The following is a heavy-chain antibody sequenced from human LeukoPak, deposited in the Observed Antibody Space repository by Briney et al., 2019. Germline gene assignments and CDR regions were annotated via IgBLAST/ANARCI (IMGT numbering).Heavy chain of an antibody. CDR1: GYTFTDYY. CDR2: IKPNSGGT. V-gene: IGHV1-2*02. J-gene: IGHJ4*02. D-gene: IGHD3-3*01. Sequence: SVKVSCKASGYTFTDYYMHWVRQAPGQGLEWMGWIKPNSGGTIYAQKFQGRVTMTSDTSISTAYMDLSRLRSDDTAVYYWGRGGGVIFGVLNDWGQGTLVTVSP. CDR3: GRGGGVIFGVLND.